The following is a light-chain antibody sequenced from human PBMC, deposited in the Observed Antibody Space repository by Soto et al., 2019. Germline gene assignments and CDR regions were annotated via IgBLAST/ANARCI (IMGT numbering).Light chain of an antibody. V-gene: IGKV3-20*01. J-gene: IGKJ1*01. Sequence: TQSPATRSWSIGERATLAWRATQSVSSFLAWYQQKPGQAPRLLIYGASSRATGIPDRFSGSGSGTDFTLTISSLEPEDLAVYYCQQYGSSSWTFGQGTKVDIK. CDR2: GAS. CDR3: QQYGSSSWT. CDR1: QSVSSF.